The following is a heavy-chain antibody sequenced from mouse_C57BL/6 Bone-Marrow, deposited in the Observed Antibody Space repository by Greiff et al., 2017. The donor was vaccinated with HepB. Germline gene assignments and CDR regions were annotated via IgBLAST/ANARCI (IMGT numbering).Heavy chain of an antibody. CDR3: ARHRSGLAWFAY. J-gene: IGHJ3*01. CDR1: GYTFTSYW. CDR2: IDPSDSYT. V-gene: IGHV1-69*01. Sequence: VQLQQPGAELVMPGASVKLSCKASGYTFTSYWMHWVKQRPGQGLEWIGEIDPSDSYTNYNQKFKGKSTLTVDKSSSTAYMQLSSLTSEDSAVYYCARHRSGLAWFAYWGQGTLVTVSA. D-gene: IGHD3-2*02.